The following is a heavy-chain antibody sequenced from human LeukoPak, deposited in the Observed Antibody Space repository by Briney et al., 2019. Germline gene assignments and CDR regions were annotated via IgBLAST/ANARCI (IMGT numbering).Heavy chain of an antibody. J-gene: IGHJ6*03. V-gene: IGHV1-69*05. D-gene: IGHD3-10*01. Sequence: VASVKVSCKASGGTFSSYAISWVRQAPGQGLEWIGGIIPIFGTANYAQKFQGRVTITTDDSTSTAYMELSSLRSEDTAVYYCARVKRGARYYYYYMDVWGKGTTVTVSS. CDR2: IIPIFGTA. CDR1: GGTFSSYA. CDR3: ARVKRGARYYYYYMDV.